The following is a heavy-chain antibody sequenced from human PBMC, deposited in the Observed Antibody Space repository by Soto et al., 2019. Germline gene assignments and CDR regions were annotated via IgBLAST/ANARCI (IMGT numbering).Heavy chain of an antibody. CDR1: GGSFSGYY. CDR2: IDLSGSI. Sequence: SETLSLTCAVYGGSFSGYYWSWIRQPPGKGLEWICVIDLSGSIIYNPSLKSRFTISVDTSKNQFSLKLSSVTAADTAVYYCAREDIVATSGTFDYWGQGTLVTVSS. J-gene: IGHJ4*02. D-gene: IGHD5-12*01. V-gene: IGHV4-34*01. CDR3: AREDIVATSGTFDY.